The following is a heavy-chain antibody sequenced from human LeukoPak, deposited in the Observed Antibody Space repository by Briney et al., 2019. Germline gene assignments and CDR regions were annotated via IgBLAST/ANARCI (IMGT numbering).Heavy chain of an antibody. Sequence: PSETLSLTCTVSGGSISSSSYYWGWIRQPPGKGLEWIGIIYYRGSTYYNPSLKSRVTISVDTSKNQFSLKLSSVTAADTAVYYCARHCSSTSCSYYYYYGMDVWGQGTTVTVSS. V-gene: IGHV4-39*01. D-gene: IGHD2-2*01. CDR1: GGSISSSSYY. J-gene: IGHJ6*02. CDR2: IYYRGST. CDR3: ARHCSSTSCSYYYYYGMDV.